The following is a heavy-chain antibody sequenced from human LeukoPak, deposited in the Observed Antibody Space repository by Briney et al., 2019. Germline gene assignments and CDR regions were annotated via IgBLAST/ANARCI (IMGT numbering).Heavy chain of an antibody. J-gene: IGHJ5*02. CDR2: INPNSGGT. Sequence: GASVKVSCKASGYTFTGYYMHWVRQAPGQGLEWMGWINPNSGGTNYAQKLQGRVTMTTDTSTSTAYMELRSLRSDDTAVYYCARSEWESRGDGFDPWGQGTLVTVSS. CDR1: GYTFTGYY. D-gene: IGHD1-26*01. CDR3: ARSEWESRGDGFDP. V-gene: IGHV1-2*02.